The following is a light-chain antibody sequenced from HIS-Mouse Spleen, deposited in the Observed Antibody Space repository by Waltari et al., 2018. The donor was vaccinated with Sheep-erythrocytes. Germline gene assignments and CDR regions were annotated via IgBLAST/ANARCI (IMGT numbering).Light chain of an antibody. CDR3: CSYAGSYTWV. Sequence: QSALTQPRSVSGSPGQSVTITRTGTSSDVRGYNYVSWYQQHPGKAPKLMIYDVSKRPSGVPDRFSGSKSGNTASLTISGLQAEDEADYYCCSYAGSYTWVFGGGTKLTVL. V-gene: IGLV2-11*01. J-gene: IGLJ3*02. CDR2: DVS. CDR1: SSDVRGYNY.